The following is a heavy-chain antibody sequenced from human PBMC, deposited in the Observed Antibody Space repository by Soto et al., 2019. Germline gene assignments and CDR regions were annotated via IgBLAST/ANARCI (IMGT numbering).Heavy chain of an antibody. CDR1: GFVFARND. CDR3: VSDPNWEWGY. D-gene: IGHD1-26*01. CDR2: INYSGVST. J-gene: IGHJ4*02. Sequence: GGSLRLSCAASGFVFARNDMNWVRQRPGKGLEWVSNINYSGVSTYYSDAVKGRFTISRDNSRNILHLEMNSLKVDDTAVYYCVSDPNWEWGYWGQGTPVTVSS. V-gene: IGHV3-23*01.